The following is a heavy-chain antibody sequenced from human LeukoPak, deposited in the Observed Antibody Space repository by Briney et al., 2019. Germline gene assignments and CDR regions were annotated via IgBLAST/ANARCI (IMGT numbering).Heavy chain of an antibody. CDR1: GGSISSGGHY. CDR3: ARHPRDSSGYYWGHFDY. CDR2: ISSTGST. D-gene: IGHD3-22*01. J-gene: IGHJ4*02. V-gene: IGHV4-61*02. Sequence: KASQTLSLTCTVSGGSISSGGHYWSWIRQPAGKGLEYLGRISSTGSTNYNPSLRSRVTISADTSKNHFSLKLTSVTAADTAVYYCARHPRDSSGYYWGHFDYWGQGTLVTVSS.